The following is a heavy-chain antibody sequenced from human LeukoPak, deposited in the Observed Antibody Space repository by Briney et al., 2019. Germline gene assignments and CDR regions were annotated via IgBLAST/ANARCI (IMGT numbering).Heavy chain of an antibody. CDR1: GGSISSGSYY. CDR3: ARRAPDYYDSSGPHFDY. CDR2: IYTSGST. V-gene: IGHV4-61*02. D-gene: IGHD3-22*01. J-gene: IGHJ4*02. Sequence: PSETLSLTCTVSGGSISSGSYYWSWIRQPAGKGLEWIGRIYTSGSTNYNPSLKSRVTISVDTSKNQFSLKLSSVTAADTAVYYCARRAPDYYDSSGPHFDYWGQGTLVTVSS.